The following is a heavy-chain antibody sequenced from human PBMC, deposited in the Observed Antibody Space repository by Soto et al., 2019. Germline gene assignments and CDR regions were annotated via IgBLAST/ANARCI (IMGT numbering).Heavy chain of an antibody. D-gene: IGHD2-15*01. J-gene: IGHJ3*02. V-gene: IGHV3-23*01. CDR1: GFTFSSYA. CDR2: ISGSGGST. CDR3: AKASTETIVVVVAAFAFDI. Sequence: PGGSLRLSCAASGFTFSSYAMSWVRQAPGKGLEWASAISGSGGSTYYADSVKGRFTISRDNSKNTLYLQMNSLRAEDTAVYYCAKASTETIVVVVAAFAFDIWGQGTMVTVSS.